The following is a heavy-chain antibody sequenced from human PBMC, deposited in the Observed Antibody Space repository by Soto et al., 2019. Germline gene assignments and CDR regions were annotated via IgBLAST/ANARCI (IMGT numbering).Heavy chain of an antibody. V-gene: IGHV3-13*01. Sequence: GGSLRLSCAASGFTFSSYDMHWVRQATGKGLEWVSAIGTAGDTYYPGSVKGRFTISRENAKNSLYLQMNSLRAEDTAVYYCARARGSSGWYLDYWGQGTLVTVSS. CDR3: ARARGSSGWYLDY. CDR2: IGTAGDT. J-gene: IGHJ4*02. D-gene: IGHD6-19*01. CDR1: GFTFSSYD.